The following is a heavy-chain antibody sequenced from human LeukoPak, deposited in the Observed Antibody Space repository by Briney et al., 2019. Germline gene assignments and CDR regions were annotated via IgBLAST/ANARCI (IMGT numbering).Heavy chain of an antibody. CDR2: ISGSGGST. D-gene: IGHD3-10*01. Sequence: GGSLRLSCAASGFTFSSYAMSWVRQAPGKGLEWVSAISGSGGSTYYADSVKGRFTISRDNFKNTPYLQMNSLRAEDTAVYYCAKPSSMVRGVIWRGAYYFDYWGQGTLVTVSS. J-gene: IGHJ4*02. V-gene: IGHV3-23*01. CDR3: AKPSSMVRGVIWRGAYYFDY. CDR1: GFTFSSYA.